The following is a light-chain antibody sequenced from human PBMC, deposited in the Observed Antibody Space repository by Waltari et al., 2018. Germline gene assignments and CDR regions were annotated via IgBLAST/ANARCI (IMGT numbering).Light chain of an antibody. J-gene: IGKJ1*01. CDR1: QSVSRA. CDR3: QHYLRLPVT. CDR2: GAS. Sequence: EIVLTQSPGTLSLSLGERATLSCSASQSVSRALTWYQQKPGQAPRLLIDGASTRATGIPDRFSGSGSGTDFSLTISRLEPDDFAVYYCQHYLRLPVTFGQGTTVEI. V-gene: IGKV3-20*01.